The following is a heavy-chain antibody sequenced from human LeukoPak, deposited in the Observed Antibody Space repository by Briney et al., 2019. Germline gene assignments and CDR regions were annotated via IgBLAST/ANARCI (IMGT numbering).Heavy chain of an antibody. CDR1: GFTFSSYA. V-gene: IGHV3-23*01. D-gene: IGHD2-2*01. CDR3: ANHLACGSTTCPSFDH. CDR2: IIGSGGST. J-gene: IGHJ4*02. Sequence: HPGGSLRLSCAAFGFTFSSYAMSWVRQAPGKGLEWVSAIIGSGGSTYYADSVKGRFTISRDNSKNSLSLQMNNLRIDDTAVYYCANHLACGSTTCPSFDHWGQGTLVTVSS.